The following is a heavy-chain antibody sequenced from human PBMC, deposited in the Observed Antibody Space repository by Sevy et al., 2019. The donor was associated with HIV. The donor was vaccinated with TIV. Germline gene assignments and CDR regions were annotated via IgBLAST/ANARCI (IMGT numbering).Heavy chain of an antibody. J-gene: IGHJ4*02. D-gene: IGHD2-15*01. CDR2: LSFGCGEI. V-gene: IGHV3-23*01. CDR3: ARERWTKPHDY. CDR1: GFTFSKYS. Sequence: GWCLRLSCAASGFTFSKYSMSWVRQPPGKGLEWVSTLSFGCGEINYADSVKGRFTISIDNSKSSVYLQMNNLIPEDTAVYYCARERWTKPHDYWGQGTLVTVSS.